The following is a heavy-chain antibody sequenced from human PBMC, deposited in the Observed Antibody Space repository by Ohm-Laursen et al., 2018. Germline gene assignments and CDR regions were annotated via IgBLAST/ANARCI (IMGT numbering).Heavy chain of an antibody. Sequence: SLRLSCSASGFTFSRFAMSWVRQAPGKGLEWVSTISGSGGSTYYADSVKGRFTISRDNSKNTLYLLMNSLRAEDTAVYYCAKGHSSGWYYFDYWGQGTLVTVSS. J-gene: IGHJ4*02. CDR3: AKGHSSGWYYFDY. D-gene: IGHD6-19*01. CDR1: GFTFSRFA. V-gene: IGHV3-23*01. CDR2: ISGSGGST.